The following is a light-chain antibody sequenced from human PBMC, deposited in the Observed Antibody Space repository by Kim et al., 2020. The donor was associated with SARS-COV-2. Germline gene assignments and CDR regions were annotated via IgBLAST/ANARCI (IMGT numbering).Light chain of an antibody. CDR1: QSGSSDY. J-gene: IGKJ1*01. CDR3: QQYGGSPT. CDR2: GAS. V-gene: IGKV3-20*01. Sequence: SPGEAAAPPCSATQSGSSDYLAWYQQKPGQAPRLLIYGASTRATGVPARFSGSLSGTEFTLTISRLESEDFAVYYCQQYGGSPTFGQGTKVDIK.